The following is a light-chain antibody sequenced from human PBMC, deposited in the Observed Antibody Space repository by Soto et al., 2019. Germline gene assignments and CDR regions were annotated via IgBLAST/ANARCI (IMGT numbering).Light chain of an antibody. CDR3: QTWGTGFAV. Sequence: QPVLTQSPSASASLGASVKLTCTLSSGHSSYAIAWHQQQPEKGPRYLMKLNSDGSHSKGDGIPDRFSGSSSGAERYLTISSLQSEDEADYDCQTWGTGFAVFGGGTKLTVL. J-gene: IGLJ2*01. CDR1: SGHSSYA. V-gene: IGLV4-69*01. CDR2: LNSDGSH.